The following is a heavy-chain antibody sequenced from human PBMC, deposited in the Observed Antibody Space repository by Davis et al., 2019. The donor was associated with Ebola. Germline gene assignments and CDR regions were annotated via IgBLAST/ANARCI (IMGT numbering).Heavy chain of an antibody. Sequence: MPSETLSLTCTVSGGSISSGDYYWSWIRQPPGKGLEWIGYIYYSGSTYYNPSLKSRVTISVDTSKNQFSLKLSSVTAADTAVYYCARQELELLLDVSFFDPWGQGTLVTVSS. D-gene: IGHD1-7*01. CDR3: ARQELELLLDVSFFDP. V-gene: IGHV4-30-4*01. CDR1: GGSISSGDYY. CDR2: IYYSGST. J-gene: IGHJ5*02.